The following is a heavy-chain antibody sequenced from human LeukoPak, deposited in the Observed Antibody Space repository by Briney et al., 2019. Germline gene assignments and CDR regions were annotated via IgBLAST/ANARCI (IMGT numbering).Heavy chain of an antibody. Sequence: SETLSLTCTVSGGSISSGGYYWSWIRQHPGKGLEWIGYIYNTGSTYYNPSLKSRVTISGDTSKNQFSLELSSVTAADTAVYYCARDSSGYSYFDSWGQGTLVTVSS. CDR1: GGSISSGGYY. CDR2: IYNTGST. J-gene: IGHJ4*02. D-gene: IGHD5-12*01. V-gene: IGHV4-31*03. CDR3: ARDSSGYSYFDS.